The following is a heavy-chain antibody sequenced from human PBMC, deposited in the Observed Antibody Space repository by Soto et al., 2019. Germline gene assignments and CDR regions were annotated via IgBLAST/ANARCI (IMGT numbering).Heavy chain of an antibody. V-gene: IGHV4-31*11. CDR1: GGSISNGGYY. Sequence: SETLSLTCAVSGGSISNGGYYWSWIRQHPGKGLEWIGYIYYSGSTYYNPSLKSRVTTSVDTSKNQFSLKLTSVTAADKAVYYCARAPLYTDYWGQGTLVNVSS. D-gene: IGHD2-2*02. CDR2: IYYSGST. CDR3: ARAPLYTDY. J-gene: IGHJ4*02.